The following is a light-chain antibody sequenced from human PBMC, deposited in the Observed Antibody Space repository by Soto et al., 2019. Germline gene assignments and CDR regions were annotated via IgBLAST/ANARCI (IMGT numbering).Light chain of an antibody. Sequence: DIQLTQSPSFLSASVGDRVTITCRASQGISSYLAWYQQKPGKAHKLLIYAASTLQSGVSSRFSGSGPGTEFTLTFSSLQPEYFASDCCQQLNSYPPLPFGGGTKVDIK. CDR1: QGISSY. CDR3: QQLNSYPPLP. V-gene: IGKV1-9*01. CDR2: AAS. J-gene: IGKJ4*01.